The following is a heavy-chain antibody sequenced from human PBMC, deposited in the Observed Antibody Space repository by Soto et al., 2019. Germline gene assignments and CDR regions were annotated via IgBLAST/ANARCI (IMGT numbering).Heavy chain of an antibody. V-gene: IGHV3-13*01. CDR1: GLTFRNYD. Sequence: GGPLRLSYAASGLTFRNYDMHCVRKTTGKGLEWVSTIGTAGDTYYPGSVKGRFTISRENAKNSLYLQMNSLRAEDTAVYYCARGRLISLYYFDYWGQGTLVTVSS. J-gene: IGHJ4*02. CDR2: IGTAGDT. CDR3: ARGRLISLYYFDY. D-gene: IGHD2-15*01.